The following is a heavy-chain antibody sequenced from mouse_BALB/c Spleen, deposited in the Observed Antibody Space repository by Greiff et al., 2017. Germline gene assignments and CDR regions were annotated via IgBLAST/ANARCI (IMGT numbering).Heavy chain of an antibody. Sequence: ESGPGLVKPSQSLSLTCSVTGYSITSGYYWNWIRQFPGNKLEWMGYISYDGSNNYNPSLKNRISITRDTSKNQFFLKLNSVTTEDTATYYCARGGYDEWSRYFDYWGQGTTLTVSS. CDR1: GYSITSGYY. CDR2: ISYDGSN. D-gene: IGHD2-14*01. V-gene: IGHV3-6*02. J-gene: IGHJ2*01. CDR3: ARGGYDEWSRYFDY.